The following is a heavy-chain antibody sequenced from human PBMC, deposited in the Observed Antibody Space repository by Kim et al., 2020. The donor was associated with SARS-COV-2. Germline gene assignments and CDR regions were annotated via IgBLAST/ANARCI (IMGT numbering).Heavy chain of an antibody. J-gene: IGHJ4*02. CDR2: IYYSGST. Sequence: SETLSLTCTVSGGSISSGGYYWSWIRQHPGKGLEWIGYIYYSGSTYYNPSVKSRVTISVDTSKNQFSLKLSSVTAADTAVYYCARGDSSSWFFDYWGQGTLVTVSS. CDR3: ARGDSSSWFFDY. CDR1: GGSISSGGYY. V-gene: IGHV4-31*03. D-gene: IGHD6-13*01.